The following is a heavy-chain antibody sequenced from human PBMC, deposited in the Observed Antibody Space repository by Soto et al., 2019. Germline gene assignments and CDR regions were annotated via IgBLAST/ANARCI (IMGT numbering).Heavy chain of an antibody. V-gene: IGHV3-21*01. CDR3: ARDPSKRGTTMDV. CDR1: GFTFIGYN. Sequence: PGGSLRLSCVASGFTFIGYNMNWVRQAPGKGLEWVASISSSSTYIYYADSVKGRFTISRDNAEKSLYLHMNSLRAEDTAVYYCARDPSKRGTTMDVCGQGTTVTVSS. D-gene: IGHD3-16*01. J-gene: IGHJ6*02. CDR2: ISSSSTYI.